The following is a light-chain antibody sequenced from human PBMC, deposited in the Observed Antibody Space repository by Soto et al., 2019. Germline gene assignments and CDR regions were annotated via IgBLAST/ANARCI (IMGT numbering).Light chain of an antibody. CDR1: QPINDY. CDR2: SAS. Sequence: DIHMTQSPSSLSASVGDRVAITCRASQPINDYLNWYRQAPGKAPTLLIYSASSLRSGVPSRFSGRGYGTNFTLIISSLQPEDFATYYCQQTYTTPPETFGPGTKV. J-gene: IGKJ3*01. V-gene: IGKV1-39*01. CDR3: QQTYTTPPET.